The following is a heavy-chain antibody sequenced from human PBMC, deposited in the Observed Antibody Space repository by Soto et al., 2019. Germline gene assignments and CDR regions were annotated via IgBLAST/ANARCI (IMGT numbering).Heavy chain of an antibody. CDR1: GFTFSSYG. Sequence: PGGSLRLSCAASGFTFSSYGMHWVRQAPGKGLEWVAVISYDGSNKYYADSVKGRFTISRDNSKNTLYLQMNSLRAEDTAVYYCAKNPGYSSGWYYHYYGMDVWGQGTTVTVSS. CDR2: ISYDGSNK. CDR3: AKNPGYSSGWYYHYYGMDV. J-gene: IGHJ6*02. V-gene: IGHV3-30*18. D-gene: IGHD6-19*01.